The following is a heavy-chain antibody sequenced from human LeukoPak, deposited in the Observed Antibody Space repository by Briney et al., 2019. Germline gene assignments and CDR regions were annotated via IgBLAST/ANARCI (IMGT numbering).Heavy chain of an antibody. CDR2: IYYSGGT. V-gene: IGHV4-59*01. CDR3: ARDSPNHWFDP. CDR1: GGSLSSYY. Sequence: SETLSLTCTVSGGSLSSYYWSWIRQPPGKGLEWIGNIYYSGGTNYNPSLKSRVTISVDTSKNQLSLELSSVTAADTAVYYCARDSPNHWFDPWGQGTLVTVSS. J-gene: IGHJ5*02.